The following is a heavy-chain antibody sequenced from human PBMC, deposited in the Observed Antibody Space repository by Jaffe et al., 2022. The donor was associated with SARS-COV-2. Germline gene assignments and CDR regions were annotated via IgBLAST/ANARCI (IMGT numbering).Heavy chain of an antibody. J-gene: IGHJ5*02. Sequence: QVQLVQSGAEVKKPGASVKVSCKASGYTFTDYHVHWVRQAPGQGLEWMGIINPSDGSTRYPQRFQGRVTMTRDRSTSTVYMELSSLRSEDTAVYYCTRDSRYSSSPLFCFDPWGQGTLVTVSS. CDR3: TRDSRYSSSPLFCFDP. D-gene: IGHD6-6*01. CDR2: INPSDGST. V-gene: IGHV1-46*01. CDR1: GYTFTDYH.